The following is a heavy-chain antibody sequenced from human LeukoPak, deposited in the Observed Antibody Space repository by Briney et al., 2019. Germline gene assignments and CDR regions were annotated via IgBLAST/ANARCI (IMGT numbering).Heavy chain of an antibody. CDR1: GYTFTGYY. Sequence: ASVKVSCKASGYTFTGYYMHWVRQAPGQGLEWMGWINPNSGGTNYAQKFQGRVTMTRDTSISTAYMELSRLRSDDTAVYYCARDHSSSNLYYYYYYMDVWGKGTTVTVSS. CDR3: ARDHSSSNLYYYYYYMDV. V-gene: IGHV1-2*02. J-gene: IGHJ6*03. CDR2: INPNSGGT. D-gene: IGHD6-6*01.